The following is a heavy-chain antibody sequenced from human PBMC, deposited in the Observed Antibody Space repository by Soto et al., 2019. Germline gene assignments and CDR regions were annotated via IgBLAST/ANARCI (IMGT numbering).Heavy chain of an antibody. CDR1: GFTFSSYG. J-gene: IGHJ4*02. Sequence: QVQLVQSGGGVVQPGRSLRLSCAASGFTFSSYGLHWVRQAPGKGLECVAVISYDGRITYYGDSVKGRFTISRDASKNTLYLQLNSLRAEDTAVYYCAKSGRYYDFFYDFDVWGPGTLVPVSS. CDR3: AKSGRYYDFFYDFDV. D-gene: IGHD3-3*01. V-gene: IGHV3-30*18. CDR2: ISYDGRIT.